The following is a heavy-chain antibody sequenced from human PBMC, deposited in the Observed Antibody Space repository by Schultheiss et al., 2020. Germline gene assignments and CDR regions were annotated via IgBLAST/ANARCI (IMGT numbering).Heavy chain of an antibody. J-gene: IGHJ3*02. Sequence: SATLSLTCTVSGGSISSSSYYWGWIRQPPGKGLEWIGSIYYSGSTYYNPSLKSRVTISGDRSKNQFSLKLNSVTAADTAVYYCAAGGIVPDAFDIWGQGTMVTVSS. CDR1: GGSISSSSYY. CDR3: AAGGIVPDAFDI. V-gene: IGHV4-39*07. D-gene: IGHD3-16*01. CDR2: IYYSGST.